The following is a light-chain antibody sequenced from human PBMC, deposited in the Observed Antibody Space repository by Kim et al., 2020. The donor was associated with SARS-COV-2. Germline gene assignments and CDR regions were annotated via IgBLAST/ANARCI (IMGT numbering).Light chain of an antibody. CDR2: STF. CDR1: QSVGGR. J-gene: IGKJ1*01. CDR3: HQSSSLPLT. V-gene: IGKV6-21*01. Sequence: EPTKETVTLTCPASQSVGGRIHWYQQKPGQSPKLLIKSTFPAFTGVPSSFSRNGSGTTFPLTLTSLETEDTATYYCHQSSSLPLTFGQGTQVDIK.